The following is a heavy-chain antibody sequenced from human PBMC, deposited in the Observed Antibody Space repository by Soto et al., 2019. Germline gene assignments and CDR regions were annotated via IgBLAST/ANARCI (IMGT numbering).Heavy chain of an antibody. D-gene: IGHD3-16*01. Sequence: PSENLSLTCAVSGDSVSNDNYYWSWIRQPPGKGLEWIGYIYYSGTTNYNSYLKSRLSLSVDMSKNQFSLKLASVTAADTAVYFCARSQRGRTAFTFDYWGQGALVTVSS. CDR2: IYYSGTT. J-gene: IGHJ4*02. CDR3: ARSQRGRTAFTFDY. V-gene: IGHV4-61*01. CDR1: GDSVSNDNYY.